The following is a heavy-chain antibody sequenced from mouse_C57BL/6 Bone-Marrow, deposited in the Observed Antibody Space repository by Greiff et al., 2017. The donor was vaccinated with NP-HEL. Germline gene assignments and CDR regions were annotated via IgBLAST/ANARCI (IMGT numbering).Heavy chain of an antibody. D-gene: IGHD1-1*01. CDR3: TTDYYGSSYYAMDY. CDR1: GFNIKDDY. V-gene: IGHV14-4*01. J-gene: IGHJ4*01. CDR2: IDPENGDT. Sequence: DVQLQESGAELVRPGASVKLSCTASGFNIKDDYMHWVKQRPEQGLEWIGWIDPENGDTEYASKFQGKATITADTSSNTAYLQLSSLTSEDTAVYYCTTDYYGSSYYAMDYWGQGTSVTVSS.